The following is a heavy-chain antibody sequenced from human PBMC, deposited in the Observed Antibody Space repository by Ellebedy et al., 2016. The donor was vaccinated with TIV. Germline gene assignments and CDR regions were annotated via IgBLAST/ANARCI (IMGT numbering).Heavy chain of an antibody. CDR1: GGTFSSYD. D-gene: IGHD4-17*01. CDR2: IIPILGIA. J-gene: IGHJ4*02. V-gene: IGHV1-69*04. Sequence: AASVKVSCKASGGTFSSYDISWVRQAPGQGLEWMGRIIPILGIANYAQKFQGRVTITADKSTSTAYMELRSLRSEDTAVYYCSRSTTVTTGFDYWGQGILVTVSS. CDR3: SRSTTVTTGFDY.